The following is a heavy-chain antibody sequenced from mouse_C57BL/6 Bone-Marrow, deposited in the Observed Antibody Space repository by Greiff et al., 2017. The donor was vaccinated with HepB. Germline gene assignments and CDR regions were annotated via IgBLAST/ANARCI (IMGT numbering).Heavy chain of an antibody. CDR3: ARDYGNSYWYFDV. J-gene: IGHJ1*03. Sequence: QVQLQQPGAELVMPGASVKLSCKASGYTFTSYWMHWVKQRPGQGLEWIGEIDPSDSYTNYNQKFKGKSTLTVDKSSSTAYMQLSSLTSEDSAVYYCARDYGNSYWYFDVWGTGTTVTVSS. V-gene: IGHV1-69*01. CDR2: IDPSDSYT. D-gene: IGHD2-1*01. CDR1: GYTFTSYW.